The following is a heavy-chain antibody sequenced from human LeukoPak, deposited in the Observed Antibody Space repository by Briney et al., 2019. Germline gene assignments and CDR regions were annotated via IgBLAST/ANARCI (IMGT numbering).Heavy chain of an antibody. CDR3: ARGRVYSSSSRLFDY. CDR2: IYHSGST. D-gene: IGHD6-6*01. Sequence: SETLSLTCAVSGGSISSGGYSWSWIRQPPGKGLEWIGYIYHSGSTYYNPSLKSRVTISVDRSKNQLSLKLSSVTAADTAVYYCARGRVYSSSSRLFDYWGQGTLVTVSS. CDR1: GGSISSGGYS. V-gene: IGHV4-30-2*01. J-gene: IGHJ4*02.